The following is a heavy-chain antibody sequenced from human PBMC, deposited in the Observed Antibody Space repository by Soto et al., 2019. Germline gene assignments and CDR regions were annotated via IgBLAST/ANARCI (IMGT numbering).Heavy chain of an antibody. D-gene: IGHD5-18*01. CDR1: GFTFSSYG. CDR2: ISYDGSNK. Sequence: PGGSLRLSCAASGFTFSSYGMHWVRQAPGKGLEWVAVISYDGSNKYYADSVKGRFTISRDNSKNTLYLQMNSLRAEDTAVYYCAKDLNRRGTAMVHWGQGTLVTVSS. J-gene: IGHJ4*02. CDR3: AKDLNRRGTAMVH. V-gene: IGHV3-30*18.